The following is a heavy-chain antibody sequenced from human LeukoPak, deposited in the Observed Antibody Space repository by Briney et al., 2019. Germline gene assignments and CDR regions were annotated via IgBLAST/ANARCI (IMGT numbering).Heavy chain of an antibody. CDR2: IYYSGST. Sequence: PSETLSLTCTVSGGSISSSSYYWGWIRQPPGKGLEWIGNIYYSGSTYYNPSLKSRVTISIDTSKNQFSLKLSSVTAADTAVYYCARGLMVRGITHSSFDYWGQGTLVTVSS. V-gene: IGHV4-39*07. D-gene: IGHD3-10*01. CDR3: ARGLMVRGITHSSFDY. J-gene: IGHJ4*02. CDR1: GGSISSSSYY.